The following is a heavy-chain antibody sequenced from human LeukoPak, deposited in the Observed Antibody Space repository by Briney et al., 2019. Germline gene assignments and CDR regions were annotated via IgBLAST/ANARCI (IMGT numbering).Heavy chain of an antibody. Sequence: SETLSLTCTVSGYSISSGYYWGWIRQPAGKGLEWIGRIYTSGSTNYNPSLKSRVTMSVDTSKNQFSLKLSSVTAADTAVYYCARDVGALTRGYYYYYMDVWGKGTTVTVSS. CDR1: GYSISSGYY. CDR3: ARDVGALTRGYYYYYMDV. J-gene: IGHJ6*03. CDR2: IYTSGST. D-gene: IGHD1-26*01. V-gene: IGHV4-4*07.